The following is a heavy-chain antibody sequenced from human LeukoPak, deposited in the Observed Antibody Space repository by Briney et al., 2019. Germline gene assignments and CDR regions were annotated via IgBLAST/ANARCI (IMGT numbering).Heavy chain of an antibody. CDR2: ISGSGGTT. V-gene: IGHV3-23*01. D-gene: IGHD3-22*01. J-gene: IGHJ4*02. CDR1: GFTFSRYG. CDR3: AKWDTYYDSSGYYFY. Sequence: GGTLRLSCAASGFTFSRYGMSWVRQAPGKGLEWVSAISGSGGTTYYADSVKGRVTISRDNSKNTLYLQMNSLRAEDTAVYYCAKWDTYYDSSGYYFYWGQGTLVTVSS.